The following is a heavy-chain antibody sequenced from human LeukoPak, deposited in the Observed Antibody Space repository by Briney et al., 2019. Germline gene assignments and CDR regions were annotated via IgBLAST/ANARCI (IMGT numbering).Heavy chain of an antibody. CDR1: NGSISISSYY. CDR2: IYYSGST. Sequence: PSETLSLTCTVSNGSISISSYYWGWIRQSPGKGLEWIGSIYYSGSTYYNPPLKSRVTLSVDMSKTHFSLKLSFVTAADTAVYYCARHWLRGAAKPGYMDVWGKGTTVTVSS. J-gene: IGHJ6*03. V-gene: IGHV4-39*01. CDR3: ARHWLRGAAKPGYMDV. D-gene: IGHD5-18*01.